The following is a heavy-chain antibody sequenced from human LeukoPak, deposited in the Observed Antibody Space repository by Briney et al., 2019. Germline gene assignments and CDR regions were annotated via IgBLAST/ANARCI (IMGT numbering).Heavy chain of an antibody. J-gene: IGHJ3*02. CDR2: IYYSGST. V-gene: IGHV4-39*07. Sequence: SETPSLTCTVSGGSISSSSYYWGWIRQPPGKGLEWIGSIYYSGSTNYNPSLKSRVTISVDTSKNQFSLKLSSVTAADTAVYYCARTHYLNPPGAFDIWGQGTMVTVSS. D-gene: IGHD3-10*01. CDR1: GGSISSSSYY. CDR3: ARTHYLNPPGAFDI.